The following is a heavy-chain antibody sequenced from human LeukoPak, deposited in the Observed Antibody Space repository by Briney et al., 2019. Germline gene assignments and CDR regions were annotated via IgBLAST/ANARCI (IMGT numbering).Heavy chain of an antibody. CDR3: ASCFYYGSGSYFPYYYYGMDV. CDR2: VNPNSGGT. J-gene: IGHJ6*02. CDR1: GYTFTGYY. D-gene: IGHD3-10*01. Sequence: ASVKVSCKASGYTFTGYYMHWVRQAPGQGLEWMGWVNPNSGGTNYAQKFQGRVTMTRDTSISTAYMELSRLRSDETAVYYCASCFYYGSGSYFPYYYYGMDVWGQGTTVTVSS. V-gene: IGHV1-2*02.